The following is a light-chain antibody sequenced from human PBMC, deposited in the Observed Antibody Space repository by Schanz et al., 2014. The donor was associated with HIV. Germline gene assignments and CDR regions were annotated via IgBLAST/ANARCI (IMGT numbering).Light chain of an antibody. V-gene: IGKV3-20*01. CDR2: GAS. CDR1: QTVSNN. J-gene: IGKJ4*01. Sequence: EIVLTQSPGTLSLSPGERATLSCRASQTVSNNLAWYQQKPGQAPRLLIYGASTRVTGIPARFSGSGSGTEFTLTISGLEPEDFAVYYCQYFGNSGGTFGGGTKVEIK. CDR3: QYFGNSGGT.